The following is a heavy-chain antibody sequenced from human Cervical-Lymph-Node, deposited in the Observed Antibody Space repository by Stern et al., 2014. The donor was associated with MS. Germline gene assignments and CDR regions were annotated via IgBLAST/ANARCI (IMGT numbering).Heavy chain of an antibody. CDR2: FYPGASEA. Sequence: EVQLVQSGAEVKKPGEFLKISCKGSGYSFTNYWIGWVRQMPGKGLEWMGIFYPGASEARYSPSFQGQVPISADKSISTAYLQWSSLKASDTAMYYCARGSGRDFFDYWGQGTLVTVSS. CDR3: ARGSGRDFFDY. D-gene: IGHD3-3*01. CDR1: GYSFTNYW. V-gene: IGHV5-51*01. J-gene: IGHJ4*02.